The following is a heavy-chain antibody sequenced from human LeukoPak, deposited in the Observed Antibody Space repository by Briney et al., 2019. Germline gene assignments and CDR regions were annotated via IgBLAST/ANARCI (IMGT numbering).Heavy chain of an antibody. CDR1: GGTFSNYA. Sequence: AVKVSCKTSGGTFSNYAITWVRQAPVQGLEWMGGIIPIFGTANYAQRFRGRVTITADKSTRTAYMDLSSLRSEDTAVYYCSRGTGGSYHYTVDYWGQGTLVTVSS. J-gene: IGHJ4*02. V-gene: IGHV1-69*06. CDR2: IIPIFGTA. D-gene: IGHD1-26*01. CDR3: SRGTGGSYHYTVDY.